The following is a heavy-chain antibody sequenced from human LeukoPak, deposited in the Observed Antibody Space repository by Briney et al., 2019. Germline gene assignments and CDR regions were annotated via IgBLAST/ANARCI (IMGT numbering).Heavy chain of an antibody. Sequence: ASVKVSCKASGYTFTSYYMHWVRQAPGQGLEWMGIINPSGGSTSYAQKFQGRVTMTRDTSTSTVYMELSSLRSEDTAVYYCARVRNRGIAARPGGWFDPWGQGTLVTVSS. V-gene: IGHV1-46*01. CDR3: ARVRNRGIAARPGGWFDP. J-gene: IGHJ5*02. D-gene: IGHD6-6*01. CDR2: INPSGGST. CDR1: GYTFTSYY.